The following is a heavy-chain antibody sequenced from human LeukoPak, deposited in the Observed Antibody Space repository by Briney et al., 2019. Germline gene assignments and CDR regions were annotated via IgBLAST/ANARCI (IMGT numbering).Heavy chain of an antibody. CDR1: GFTFSSYW. D-gene: IGHD2-15*01. J-gene: IGHJ4*02. Sequence: GGSLRLSCGASGFTFSSYWMHWVRQAPGKGLEWVAHIKEDGGEKHYVDPVKGRFTISRDNAKNSLYLQMNSLRAEDTAMYYCVRDRGYCSGGTCYALWDYWGQGTLVTVSS. V-gene: IGHV3-7*01. CDR3: VRDRGYCSGGTCYALWDY. CDR2: IKEDGGEK.